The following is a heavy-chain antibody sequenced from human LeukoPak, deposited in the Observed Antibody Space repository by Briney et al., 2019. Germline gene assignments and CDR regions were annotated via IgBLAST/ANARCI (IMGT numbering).Heavy chain of an antibody. Sequence: GESLKISCAASGFTFSSYWMSWVRQAPGKGLEWVANIKQDGSEKYYVDSVKGRFTISRDNAKNSLYLQMNSLRAEDTAVYYCSREGADTIAFDIWGQGTMVTVSS. CDR2: IKQDGSEK. D-gene: IGHD3-3*01. CDR3: SREGADTIAFDI. V-gene: IGHV3-7*01. J-gene: IGHJ3*02. CDR1: GFTFSSYW.